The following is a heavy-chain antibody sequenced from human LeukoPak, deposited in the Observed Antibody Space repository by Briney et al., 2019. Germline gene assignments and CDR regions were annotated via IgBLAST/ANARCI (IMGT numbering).Heavy chain of an antibody. CDR2: IDPNSGGT. V-gene: IGHV1-2*02. D-gene: IGHD3-22*01. CDR3: ARGVLEGYDSGGYRFYNRFDP. J-gene: IGHJ5*02. CDR1: GYTFTDYY. Sequence: ASVKVSCKASGYTFTDYYMHWVRQAPGQGLEWMGWIDPNSGGTKFAQKFQGRVTMTRDTSIRTAYMELSRLRSDDTAVYYCARGVLEGYDSGGYRFYNRFDPWGQGTLVTVSS.